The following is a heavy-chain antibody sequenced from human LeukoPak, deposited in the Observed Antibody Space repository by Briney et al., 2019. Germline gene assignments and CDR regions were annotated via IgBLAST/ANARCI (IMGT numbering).Heavy chain of an antibody. D-gene: IGHD3-22*01. J-gene: IGHJ3*02. V-gene: IGHV3-7*01. CDR1: GFTFSDYW. CDR3: ARLGPYYYDSSGPKADDAFDI. CDR2: IKQDGSDI. Sequence: GGSLRLSCAASGFTFSDYWMSWVRQAPGKGLEWVANIKQDGSDIYYVDSVKGRFTISRDNAKNSLYLQMNSLRAEDTAVYYCARLGPYYYDSSGPKADDAFDIWGQGTMVTVSS.